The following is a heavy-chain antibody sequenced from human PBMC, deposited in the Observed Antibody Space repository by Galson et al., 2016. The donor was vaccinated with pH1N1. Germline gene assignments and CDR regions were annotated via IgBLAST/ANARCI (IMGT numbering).Heavy chain of an antibody. J-gene: IGHJ4*02. Sequence: SLRLSCAASGFIFSQYGMHWVRQAPGKGLEWMAVISYDGSVEYYGDSVKGRFSISRDNSKNTLYLQMNSLRPEDTAVYYCAKESGEDWSGSRRYSFDYWGQGALVTVSS. CDR1: GFIFSQYG. D-gene: IGHD3-3*01. CDR2: ISYDGSVE. V-gene: IGHV3-30*18. CDR3: AKESGEDWSGSRRYSFDY.